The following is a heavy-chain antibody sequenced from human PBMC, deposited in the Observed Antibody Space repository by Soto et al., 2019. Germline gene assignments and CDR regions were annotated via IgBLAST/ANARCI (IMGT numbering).Heavy chain of an antibody. V-gene: IGHV1-3*01. J-gene: IGHJ5*02. Sequence: DSVKVSCKASGYTFTSYAMHWVRQAPGQRLEWMGWINAGNGNTKYSQKFQGRVTITRDTSASTAYMELSSLRSEDTAVYYCARVIYGRGYYDSSGYYNWFDPWGQGTLVTVSS. CDR3: ARVIYGRGYYDSSGYYNWFDP. CDR2: INAGNGNT. CDR1: GYTFTSYA. D-gene: IGHD3-22*01.